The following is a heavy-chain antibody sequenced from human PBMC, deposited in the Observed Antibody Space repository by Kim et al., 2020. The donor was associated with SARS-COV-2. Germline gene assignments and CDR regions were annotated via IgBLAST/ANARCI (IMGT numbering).Heavy chain of an antibody. Sequence: PPLKHRVTNSVDTSKNSFSLRLSSVTAADTAVYYCARPRYGDYGTTYFDYWGQGTLVTVSS. V-gene: IGHV4-39*01. CDR3: ARPRYGDYGTTYFDY. J-gene: IGHJ4*02. D-gene: IGHD4-17*01.